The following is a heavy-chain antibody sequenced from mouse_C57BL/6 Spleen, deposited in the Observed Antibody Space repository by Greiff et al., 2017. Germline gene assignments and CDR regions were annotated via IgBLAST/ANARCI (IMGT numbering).Heavy chain of an antibody. J-gene: IGHJ2*01. D-gene: IGHD1-1*01. Sequence: VQLQQSGAELVRPGASVKLSCTASGFNFKAYYMHWVKQRPEQGLEWIGRIDPEDGATEYAPKFQGKATMTADTSSNTAYLQLSSLTSEDTAVYYCTTGDYGSPFFDYWGQGTTLTVSS. CDR2: IDPEDGAT. V-gene: IGHV14-1*01. CDR3: TTGDYGSPFFDY. CDR1: GFNFKAYY.